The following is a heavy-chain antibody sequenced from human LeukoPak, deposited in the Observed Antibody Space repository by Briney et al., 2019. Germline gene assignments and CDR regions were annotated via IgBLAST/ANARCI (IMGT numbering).Heavy chain of an antibody. CDR1: GYRFTSYW. J-gene: IGHJ4*02. CDR2: IDPGASYT. D-gene: IGHD5-18*01. Sequence: RGESLKISCEGAGYRFTSYWITLVRQMPGKGLEWLGRIDPGASYTNYNPSIQGHVTISFDKSISTAYLQCQSLKASDTAMSFCARGAYTYDYWGQGTLVTVSS. V-gene: IGHV5-10-1*01. CDR3: ARGAYTYDY.